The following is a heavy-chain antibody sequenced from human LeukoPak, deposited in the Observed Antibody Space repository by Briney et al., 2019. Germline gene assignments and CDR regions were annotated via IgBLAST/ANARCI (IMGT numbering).Heavy chain of an antibody. V-gene: IGHV3-33*01. Sequence: GGSLRLSCAASGFTFSSYGMHWVRQAPGKGLEWVAVIWYDGSNKYYADSVKGRFTISRHNSKNTLYLQMNSLRAEDTAVYYCARSRGITIFGVVSSFDYWGQGTLVTVSS. D-gene: IGHD3-3*01. CDR1: GFTFSSYG. CDR3: ARSRGITIFGVVSSFDY. CDR2: IWYDGSNK. J-gene: IGHJ4*02.